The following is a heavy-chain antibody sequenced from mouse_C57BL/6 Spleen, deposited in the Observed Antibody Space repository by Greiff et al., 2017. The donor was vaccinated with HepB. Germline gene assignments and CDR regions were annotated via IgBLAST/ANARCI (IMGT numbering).Heavy chain of an antibody. CDR2: IYPGDGDT. V-gene: IGHV1-80*01. Sequence: VQLQQSGAELVKPGASVKISCKASGYAFSSYWMNWVKQRPGKGLEWIGQIYPGDGDTNYNGKFKGKATLTADKSSSTAYMQLSSLTSEDSAVYFCARRAITTVVATRGYCDVWGTGTTVTVSS. J-gene: IGHJ1*03. CDR1: GYAFSSYW. CDR3: ARRAITTVVATRGYCDV. D-gene: IGHD1-1*01.